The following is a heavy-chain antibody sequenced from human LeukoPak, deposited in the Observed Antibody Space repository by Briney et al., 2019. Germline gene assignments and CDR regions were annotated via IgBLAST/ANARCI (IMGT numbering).Heavy chain of an antibody. Sequence: PWETLYLPFNVSCYPINSGYYWGCMRQPRGKALVWMGSISYSGTTYYNPSLKSRVTISVDTSKNQLSLKLNSVTAADTAVYYCARDPDFWSGYYNFDYWGQGTLVTVSS. J-gene: IGHJ4*02. CDR1: CYPINSGYY. V-gene: IGHV4-38-2*02. CDR2: ISYSGTT. CDR3: ARDPDFWSGYYNFDY. D-gene: IGHD3-3*01.